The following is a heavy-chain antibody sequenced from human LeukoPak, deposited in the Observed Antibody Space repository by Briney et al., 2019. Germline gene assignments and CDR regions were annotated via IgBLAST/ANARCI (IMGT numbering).Heavy chain of an antibody. V-gene: IGHV4-59*01. Sequence: PSETLSLTCTVSGGSISSFYWSWIRQPPGKGLEYIGYISYSETTSYNPSLKSRVTISVDTSKNQFSLKLTSMTAADTAVYYCARLFDYWGQGTLVTVSS. CDR3: ARLFDY. J-gene: IGHJ4*02. CDR1: GGSISSFY. CDR2: ISYSETT.